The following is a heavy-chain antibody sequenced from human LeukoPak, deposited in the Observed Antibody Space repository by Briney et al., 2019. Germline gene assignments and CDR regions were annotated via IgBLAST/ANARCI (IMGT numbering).Heavy chain of an antibody. D-gene: IGHD3-10*01. CDR2: INPSVGGT. Sequence: GASVKVSCKAFGYGFTSYYIHRVRQAPGQGLEWMGIINPSVGGTTYARKFQGRVTMTRDTSTSTVYMELSSLRSEDTAVYYCARHGSGRYYPAEGRVDYWGQGTLVTVSS. CDR1: GYGFTSYY. CDR3: ARHGSGRYYPAEGRVDY. V-gene: IGHV1-46*03. J-gene: IGHJ4*02.